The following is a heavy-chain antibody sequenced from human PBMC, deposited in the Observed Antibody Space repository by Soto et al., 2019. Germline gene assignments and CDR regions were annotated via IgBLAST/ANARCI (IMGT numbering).Heavy chain of an antibody. D-gene: IGHD3-3*01. CDR1: GFTFSSYS. CDR3: ARDFWSGYYIHRDAFDI. CDR2: ISSSSSTI. V-gene: IGHV3-48*02. Sequence: GGSLRLSCAASGFTFSSYSMKWVRQAPGKGLEWVSYISSSSSTIYYADSVKGRFTISRDNAKNSLYLQMNSLRDEDTAVYYCARDFWSGYYIHRDAFDIWGQGTMVTVSS. J-gene: IGHJ3*02.